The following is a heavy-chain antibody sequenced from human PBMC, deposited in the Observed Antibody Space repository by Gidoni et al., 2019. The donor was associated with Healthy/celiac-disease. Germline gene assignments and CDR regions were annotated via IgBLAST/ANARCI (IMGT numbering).Heavy chain of an antibody. V-gene: IGHV3-30-3*01. Sequence: QVQLVESGGGVVQPGRSLRLSCAASGFTFSSYAMHWVRQAPGKGLEWVAVISYDGSNKYYADSVKGRFTISRVNSKNTLYLQMNSLRAEDTAVYYCARDHLSGYYYDAFDIWGQGTMVTVSS. D-gene: IGHD3-22*01. CDR3: ARDHLSGYYYDAFDI. CDR1: GFTFSSYA. J-gene: IGHJ3*02. CDR2: ISYDGSNK.